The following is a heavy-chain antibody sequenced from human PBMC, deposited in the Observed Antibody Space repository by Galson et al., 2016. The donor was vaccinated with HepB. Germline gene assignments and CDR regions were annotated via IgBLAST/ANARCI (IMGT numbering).Heavy chain of an antibody. CDR3: AKDHFREHYYGSGSYGAGDY. V-gene: IGHV3-30*05. CDR2: ISYDGTKK. Sequence: SLRLSCAASGFTLTSYGMHWVRQAPGKGLEWVAVISYDGTKKYYADPVKGRFTISRDNSNYTLYLQMNSLRAEDTAVYYCAKDHFREHYYGSGSYGAGDYWGQGTLVTVSS. J-gene: IGHJ4*02. CDR1: GFTLTSYG. D-gene: IGHD3-10*01.